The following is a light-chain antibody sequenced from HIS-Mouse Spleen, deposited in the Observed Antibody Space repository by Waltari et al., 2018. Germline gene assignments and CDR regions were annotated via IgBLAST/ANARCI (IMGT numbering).Light chain of an antibody. J-gene: IGKJ4*01. CDR2: DAS. CDR1: QRVSSY. Sequence: EIVLTQSPATLSLSPGERATLSCRASQRVSSYLAWYQQKPGQAPRLLIDDASSRATGIPARFSGSGTGTDFTLTISSLEPEDFAVYYGQQRSNWPLTFGGGTKVEIK. CDR3: QQRSNWPLT. V-gene: IGKV3-11*01.